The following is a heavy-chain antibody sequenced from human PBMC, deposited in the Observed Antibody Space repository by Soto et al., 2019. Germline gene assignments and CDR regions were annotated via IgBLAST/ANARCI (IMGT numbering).Heavy chain of an antibody. V-gene: IGHV1-18*01. CDR2: ISASTRNT. Sequence: QVQLVQSGGEVKKPGASVKVSCQASGYTFSDYAISWVRQAPGQGLEWMGWISASTRNTDQAQNFQGRVIMTQDTSTNSAYTEVRSLRSDDTAVYYCVRCYCSVGCCYACWHFDLWGRGTLVTVSS. CDR3: VRCYCSVGCCYACWHFDL. CDR1: GYTFSDYA. J-gene: IGHJ2*01. D-gene: IGHD2-15*01.